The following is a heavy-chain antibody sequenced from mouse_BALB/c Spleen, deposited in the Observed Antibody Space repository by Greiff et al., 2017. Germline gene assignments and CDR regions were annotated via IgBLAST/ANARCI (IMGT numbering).Heavy chain of an antibody. J-gene: IGHJ4*01. CDR2: INPSTGYT. CDR1: GYTFTSYW. D-gene: IGHD3-3*01. V-gene: IGHV1-7*01. CDR3: ARGAGKAMDY. Sequence: VKLMESGAELAKPGASVKMSCKASGYTFTSYWMHWVKQRPGQGLEWIGYINPSTGYTEYNQKFKDKATLTADKSSSTAYMQLSSLTSEDSAVYYCARGAGKAMDYWGQGTSVTVSS.